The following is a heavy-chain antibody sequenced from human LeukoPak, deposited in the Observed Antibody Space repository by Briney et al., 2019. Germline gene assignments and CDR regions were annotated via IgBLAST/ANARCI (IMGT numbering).Heavy chain of an antibody. CDR2: ISSSSSYI. CDR1: GFTFSSYS. CDR3: ARDLGVVVAATAFDI. D-gene: IGHD2-15*01. Sequence: PGGSLRLSCAASGFTFSSYSMNWVRQAPGKGLEWVSSISSSSSYIYYADSVKGRFTISRDNAKNSLSLQMNSLRAEDTAVYYCARDLGVVVAATAFDIWGQGTMVTVSS. V-gene: IGHV3-21*01. J-gene: IGHJ3*02.